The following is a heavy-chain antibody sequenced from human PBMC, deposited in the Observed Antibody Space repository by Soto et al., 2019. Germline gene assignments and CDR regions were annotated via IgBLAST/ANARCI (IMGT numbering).Heavy chain of an antibody. CDR3: AREGGAPGAYDH. J-gene: IGHJ4*02. CDR1: GGTFMTYT. CDR2: ITLVFGTA. D-gene: IGHD7-27*01. Sequence: QVQLVQSGAEVKKPGSSVKVSCKASGGTFMTYTISWVRQAPGQGLEWMGGITLVFGTADYVQKFQGRVTITADESTGTVYMELSGLRSEDTAVYYCAREGGAPGAYDHWGQGTLVSVSS. V-gene: IGHV1-69*01.